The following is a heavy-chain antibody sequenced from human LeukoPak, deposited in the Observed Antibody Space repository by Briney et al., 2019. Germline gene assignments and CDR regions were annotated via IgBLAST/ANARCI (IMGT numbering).Heavy chain of an antibody. J-gene: IGHJ4*02. CDR2: IFPSGGEI. V-gene: IGHV3-23*01. CDR1: GFTFSTFA. CDR3: TKAGLHGFDY. Sequence: PGGSLRLSCAASGFTFSTFAMIWVRQPPGKGLEWVSSIFPSGGEIHYADSVRGRFTISRDNSKSTLSLQMNSLRPEDMAFYYCTKAGLHGFDYWGQGTLVTVSS.